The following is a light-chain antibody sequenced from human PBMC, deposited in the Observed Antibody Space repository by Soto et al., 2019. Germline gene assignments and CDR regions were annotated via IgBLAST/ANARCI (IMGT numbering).Light chain of an antibody. J-gene: IGKJ1*01. CDR1: QSVSSSY. CDR2: GAS. CDR3: QQCGSSPPT. Sequence: EIVLTQSPGTLSLSPGERATLSCRASQSVSSSYLAWYQQKPGQAPRLLIYGASSRATGIPDRFSGSGSGTDFTLTISRLEPEDLAVYYCQQCGSSPPTFGQGTKVDI. V-gene: IGKV3-20*01.